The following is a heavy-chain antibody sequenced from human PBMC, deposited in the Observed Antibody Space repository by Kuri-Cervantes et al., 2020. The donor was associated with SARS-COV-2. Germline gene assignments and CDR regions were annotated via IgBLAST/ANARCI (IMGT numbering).Heavy chain of an antibody. D-gene: IGHD1-26*01. Sequence: GESLKISCAASGFTFSSYGMHWVRQAPGKGLEWVAFVRSDGSNKHYTDSVKGRFTISRDNSKNTLYLQMNSLRAEDTAVYYCARVGGSYYYYYYMDVWGKGTTVTVSS. CDR3: ARVGGSYYYYYYMDV. V-gene: IGHV3-30*02. J-gene: IGHJ6*03. CDR2: VRSDGSNK. CDR1: GFTFSSYG.